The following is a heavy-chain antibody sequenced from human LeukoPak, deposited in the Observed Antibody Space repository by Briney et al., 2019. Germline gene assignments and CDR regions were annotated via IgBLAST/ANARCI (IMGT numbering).Heavy chain of an antibody. CDR1: GGTFSKYT. D-gene: IGHD6-6*01. CDR2: FDPEDGET. CDR3: AKRSSSSGALHY. J-gene: IGHJ4*02. V-gene: IGHV1-24*01. Sequence: PQASVKVSCKASGGTFSKYTISWVRQRPGQGLEWMGGFDPEDGETIYAQKFQGRVTMTEDTSTDTAYMELSSLRSEDTAVYYCAKRSSSSGALHYWGQGTLVTVSS.